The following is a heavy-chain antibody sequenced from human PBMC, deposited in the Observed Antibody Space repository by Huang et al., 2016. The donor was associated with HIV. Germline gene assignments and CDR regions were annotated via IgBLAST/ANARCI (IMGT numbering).Heavy chain of an antibody. V-gene: IGHV4-59*11. Sequence: QVQLQESGPGLVKPSETLSLTCTVSGGSISTHYWSWIRQPPGKGLEWSGSIDYSGSTNYIPSLKSRVTILLDTSKNQFSLRVNSVTAADTAMYYCVRDHHDFWRGYRRMYFFDHWGQGTLVTVSS. D-gene: IGHD3-3*01. CDR2: IDYSGST. CDR1: GGSISTHY. J-gene: IGHJ4*02. CDR3: VRDHHDFWRGYRRMYFFDH.